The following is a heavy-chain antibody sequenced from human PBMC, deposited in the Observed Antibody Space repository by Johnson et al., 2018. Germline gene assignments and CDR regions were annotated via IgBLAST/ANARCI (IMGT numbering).Heavy chain of an antibody. J-gene: IGHJ6*02. CDR3: ARPYGSGGSCMARYYYGMDG. D-gene: IGHD2-15*01. CDR1: GGTFSSYA. CDR2: IIPIFGTA. V-gene: IGHV1-69*01. Sequence: VQLVETGAEVKKPGSSVKVSCKASGGTFSSYAISWVRQAPGQGLEWMGGIIPIFGTANYAQKFQGRVTITADESTSTAYMELSSLRSGDPAVYYCARPYGSGGSCMARYYYGMDGWGQGTTVTVSS.